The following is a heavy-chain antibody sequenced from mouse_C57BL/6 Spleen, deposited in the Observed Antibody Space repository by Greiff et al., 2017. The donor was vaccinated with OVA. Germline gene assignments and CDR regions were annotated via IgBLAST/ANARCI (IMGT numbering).Heavy chain of an antibody. CDR2: ISDGGSYT. V-gene: IGHV5-4*03. CDR3: ARSLDGYYVDY. D-gene: IGHD2-3*01. J-gene: IGHJ2*01. Sequence: EVKLVESGGGLVKPGGSLKLSCAASGFTFSSYAMSWVRQTPEKRLEWVATISDGGSYTYYPDNVKGRFTISRDKAKNNLYLQMSHLKSEDTAMYYCARSLDGYYVDYWGQGTTLTVSS. CDR1: GFTFSSYA.